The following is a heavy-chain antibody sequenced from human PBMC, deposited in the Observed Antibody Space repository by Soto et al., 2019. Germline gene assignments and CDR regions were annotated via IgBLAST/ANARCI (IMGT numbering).Heavy chain of an antibody. CDR3: ARRLWFGELGY. CDR1: GGSFSGYY. J-gene: IGHJ4*02. Sequence: QVQLQQWGAGLLKPSETLSLTCAVYGGSFSGYYWSWIRQPPGKGLEWIGEINHSGSTNYNPSLKSRVTISVDTSKNQFSLKLSSVTAADTGVYYCARRLWFGELGYWGQGTLVTVSS. D-gene: IGHD3-10*01. V-gene: IGHV4-34*01. CDR2: INHSGST.